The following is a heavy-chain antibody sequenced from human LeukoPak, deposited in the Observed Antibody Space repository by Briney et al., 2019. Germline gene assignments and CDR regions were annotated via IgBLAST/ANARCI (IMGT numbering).Heavy chain of an antibody. V-gene: IGHV3-21*01. CDR1: GFTFSSYS. J-gene: IGHJ1*01. CDR2: ISSSSSYI. CDR3: ARDLEYGGNSNAEYFQH. Sequence: PGGSLRLSCAASGFTFSSYSMNWVRQAPGKGLEWVSSISSSSSYIYYADSVKGRFTISRDNAKNSLYLQMNSLRAEDTAVYYCARDLEYGGNSNAEYFQHWGQGTLVTVSS. D-gene: IGHD4-23*01.